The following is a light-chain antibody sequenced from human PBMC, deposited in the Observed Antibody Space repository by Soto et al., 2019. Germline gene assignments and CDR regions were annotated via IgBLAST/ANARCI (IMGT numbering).Light chain of an antibody. V-gene: IGKV1-5*03. CDR3: QQYNSYPVT. J-gene: IGKJ4*01. CDR1: QSISSW. CDR2: QAS. Sequence: DIQMTQSPSTLSASVGDRVTTTCRASQSISSWFAWYQQKPGKAPKLLIYQASSLQSGVPSRFSGSGSGTEFTLTITSLQPDDFATYYCQQYNSYPVTFGGGTRVEIK.